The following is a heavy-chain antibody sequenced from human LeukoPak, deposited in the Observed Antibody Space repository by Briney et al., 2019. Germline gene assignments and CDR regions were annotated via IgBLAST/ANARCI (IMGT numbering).Heavy chain of an antibody. D-gene: IGHD5-18*01. CDR1: GYTFTSYG. V-gene: IGHV1-18*01. J-gene: IGHJ4*02. CDR3: ARGIQLWLPYAYFDY. Sequence: GASVKVSCKASGYTFTSYGISWVRQAPGQGLEWMGWISAYNGNTNYAQKPQGRVTMTTDTSTSTAYMELRSLRSDDTAVYYCARGIQLWLPYAYFDYWGQGTLVTVSS. CDR2: ISAYNGNT.